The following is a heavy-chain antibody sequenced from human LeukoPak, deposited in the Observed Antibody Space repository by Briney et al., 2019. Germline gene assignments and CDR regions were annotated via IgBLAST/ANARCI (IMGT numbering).Heavy chain of an antibody. J-gene: IGHJ4*02. CDR3: ARGSFEDYDSSGYQAYFDY. CDR2: AYYRPKWYN. CDR1: GDSVSSNSAA. V-gene: IGHV6-1*01. Sequence: SQTLSLTCAISGDSVSSNSAAWNWIRQSPSRGLEWLGRAYYRPKWYNDYAVSVKSRITNNPDTSKNQFSLQLNSVTPEDTAVYYCARGSFEDYDSSGYQAYFDYWGQGTLVTVSS. D-gene: IGHD3-22*01.